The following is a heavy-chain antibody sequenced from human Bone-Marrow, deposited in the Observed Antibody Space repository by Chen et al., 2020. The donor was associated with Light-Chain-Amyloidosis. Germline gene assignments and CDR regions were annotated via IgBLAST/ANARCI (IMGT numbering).Heavy chain of an antibody. D-gene: IGHD3-3*01. Sequence: QVQLQQWGAGLLKPSETLSLTCAVYGGSFSGYYWSWIRQPPGNGLEWIGEINHSGRTNYNPSLKSRVTISVDTSKNQFSLKLSSVTAADTAVYYCARGPSRITIFGVVITRGYFDYWGQGTLVTVSS. V-gene: IGHV4-34*01. CDR3: ARGPSRITIFGVVITRGYFDY. CDR2: INHSGRT. J-gene: IGHJ4*02. CDR1: GGSFSGYY.